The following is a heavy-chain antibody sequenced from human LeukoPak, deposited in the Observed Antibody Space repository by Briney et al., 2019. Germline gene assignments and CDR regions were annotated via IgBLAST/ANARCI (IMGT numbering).Heavy chain of an antibody. CDR3: ARRSGDYSNYSIYYYYYMDV. J-gene: IGHJ6*03. D-gene: IGHD4-11*01. CDR1: GGSISSGDYY. V-gene: IGHV4-30-4*08. CDR2: IYYSGST. Sequence: PSETLSLTCTVSGGSISSGDYYWSWIRQPRGKGLEWIGYIYYSGSTYYNRARKSRFTISVKTAKNKFSMKLRYVAAGDTAVYYCARRSGDYSNYSIYYYYYMDVWGKGTTVTVSS.